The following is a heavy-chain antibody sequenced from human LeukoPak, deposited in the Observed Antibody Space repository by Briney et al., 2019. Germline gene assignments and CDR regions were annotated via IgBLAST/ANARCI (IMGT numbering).Heavy chain of an antibody. J-gene: IGHJ4*02. CDR1: GGSISSSSYY. D-gene: IGHD4-17*01. CDR2: IYYSGST. CDR3: ARTTVTTSN. V-gene: IGHV4-39*07. Sequence: SETLSLTCTVSGGSISSSSYYWGWIRQPPGKGLEWIGSIYYSGSTYYNPSLKSRVTISVDTSKNQFSLKLSSVTAADTAVYYCARTTVTTSNWGQGTLVTVSS.